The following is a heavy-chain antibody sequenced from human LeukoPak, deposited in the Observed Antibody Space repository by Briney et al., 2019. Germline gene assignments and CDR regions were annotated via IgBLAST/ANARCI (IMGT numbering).Heavy chain of an antibody. CDR3: ARLLDSGGYWVGDAFDI. V-gene: IGHV4-34*01. CDR1: GGSFSGYY. J-gene: IGHJ3*02. D-gene: IGHD3-22*01. Sequence: SETLSLTCAVYGGSFSGYYWSWIRQPPGKGLEWIGSIYYSGSTYYNPSLKSRVTISVDTSKNQFSLKLSSVTAADTAVYYCARLLDSGGYWVGDAFDIWGQGTMVTVSS. CDR2: IYYSGST.